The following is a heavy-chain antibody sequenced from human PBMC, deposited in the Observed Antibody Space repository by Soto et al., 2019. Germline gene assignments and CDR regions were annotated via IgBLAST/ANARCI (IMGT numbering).Heavy chain of an antibody. V-gene: IGHV4-59*01. CDR1: GGSISSYY. J-gene: IGHJ4*02. CDR3: ASHHRYCSGGSCYSGNLAFDY. Sequence: SETLSLTCTVSGGSISSYYWSWIRQPPGKGLEWIGYIYYSGSTNYNPSLKSRVTISVDTSKNQFSLKLSSVTAADTAVYYCASHHRYCSGGSCYSGNLAFDYWGQGTLVTVSS. D-gene: IGHD2-15*01. CDR2: IYYSGST.